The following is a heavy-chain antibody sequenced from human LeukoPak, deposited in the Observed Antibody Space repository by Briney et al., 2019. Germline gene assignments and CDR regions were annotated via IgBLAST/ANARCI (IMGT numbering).Heavy chain of an antibody. D-gene: IGHD4/OR15-4a*01. V-gene: IGHV3-30*03. CDR3: ASGAFDY. CDR2: ISYDGSNK. J-gene: IGHJ4*02. Sequence: SLRLSCAASGFTFSSYGMHWVRQALGKGLEWVAVISYDGSNKYYADSVKGRFTVSRDNSKNTLYLQMNSLRAEDTAVYYCASGAFDYWGQGTLVTVSS. CDR1: GFTFSSYG.